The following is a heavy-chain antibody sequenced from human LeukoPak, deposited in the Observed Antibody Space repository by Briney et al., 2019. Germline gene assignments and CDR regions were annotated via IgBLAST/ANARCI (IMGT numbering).Heavy chain of an antibody. V-gene: IGHV4-59*01. CDR2: IYYSGST. Sequence: PSETLSLTCTVSGGSITNYYWNWIRQPPGKGLEWSGYIYYSGSTNYNPSLKSRVTISVDTSKNQFSLRLTSVSAADTAVYYCARDFDSKSTYFDYWGQGTLLTVSS. J-gene: IGHJ4*02. CDR1: GGSITNYY. D-gene: IGHD2-21*01. CDR3: ARDFDSKSTYFDY.